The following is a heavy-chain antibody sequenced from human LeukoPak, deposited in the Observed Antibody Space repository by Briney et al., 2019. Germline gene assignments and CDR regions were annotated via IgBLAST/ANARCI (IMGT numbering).Heavy chain of an antibody. D-gene: IGHD6-25*01. J-gene: IGHJ1*01. CDR1: GFTFSSYG. CDR2: ISGSGGTVGST. V-gene: IGHV3-23*01. CDR3: AKDPRAAAARAPEYFQH. Sequence: GGSLRLSCAASGFTFSSYGMSWVRQAPGKGLEWVSSISGSGGTVGSTNYADSVKGRFTISRDNSKNTLYLQMNSLRAEDTAVYYCAKDPRAAAARAPEYFQHWGQGTLVTVSS.